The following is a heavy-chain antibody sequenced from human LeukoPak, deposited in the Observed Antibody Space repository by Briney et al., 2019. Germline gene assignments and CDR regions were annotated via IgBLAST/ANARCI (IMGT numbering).Heavy chain of an antibody. CDR3: ARDREPVTTYASWFDP. CDR1: GFTFSGYA. J-gene: IGHJ5*02. D-gene: IGHD4-17*01. Sequence: GGSLRLSCAVSGFTFSGYAMNWVRQAPGKGLGWVSSISTSSSYIYYADSVKGRFTNTRDNAKNSLYLQMNSLRADDTAVYYCARDREPVTTYASWFDPWGQGTLVTVSS. V-gene: IGHV3-21*04. CDR2: ISTSSSYI.